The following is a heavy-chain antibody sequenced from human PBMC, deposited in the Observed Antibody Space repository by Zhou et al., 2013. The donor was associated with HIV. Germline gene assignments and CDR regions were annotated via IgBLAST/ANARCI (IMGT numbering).Heavy chain of an antibody. J-gene: IGHJ3*02. CDR2: INPKSGAT. Sequence: QVQLVQSGAEVKKPGASVKVSCKTSGYMFTGYFMHWVRQAPGQGLECMGWINPKSGATYFAQKFQGRVTITRDTSVSTAYMDLTRLTSDDTAVYYCARAQLHSGTYAGDAFDIWGQGTLVTVSS. CDR1: GYMFTGYF. CDR3: ARAQLHSGTYAGDAFDI. V-gene: IGHV1-2*02. D-gene: IGHD1-26*01.